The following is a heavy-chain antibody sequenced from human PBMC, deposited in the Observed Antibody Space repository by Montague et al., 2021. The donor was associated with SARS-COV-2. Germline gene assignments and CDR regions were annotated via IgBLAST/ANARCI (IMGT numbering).Heavy chain of an antibody. V-gene: IGHV4-34*01. Sequence: SETLSLTCAVHGTSFSGYYWNWIRQPPVQVLEWIGEINHCGSTKYSPSLKIRLTISAYTSKNQFSLKLTSVAAADTAVYYCARLRDGVVPSPILGVGPYYSYYYMDVWGRGTTVTVSS. CDR2: INHCGST. D-gene: IGHD3-10*01. J-gene: IGHJ6*03. CDR1: GTSFSGYY. CDR3: ARLRDGVVPSPILGVGPYYSYYYMDV.